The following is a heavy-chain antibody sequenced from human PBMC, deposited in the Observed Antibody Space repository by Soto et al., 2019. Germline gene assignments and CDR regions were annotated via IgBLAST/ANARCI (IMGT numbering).Heavy chain of an antibody. D-gene: IGHD2-8*02. CDR3: TTAGGGLRPPAKHRSYGMDV. V-gene: IGHV3-15*01. Sequence: EVQLVKSGGGLVKPGGSLRLSCAASGFTFSNAWMSWVRQAPGKGLEWVGRIKSKTDGGTTDYAAPVKGRFTISRDDSKNTLYLQMNSLKTEDTAVYYCTTAGGGLRPPAKHRSYGMDVWGQGTTVTVSS. J-gene: IGHJ6*02. CDR2: IKSKTDGGTT. CDR1: GFTFSNAW.